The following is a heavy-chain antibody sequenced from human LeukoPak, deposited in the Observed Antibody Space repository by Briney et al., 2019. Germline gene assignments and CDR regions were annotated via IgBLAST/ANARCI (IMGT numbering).Heavy chain of an antibody. CDR2: IDSSATIF. J-gene: IGHJ4*02. CDR1: GFTFPDSY. Sequence: PGGSLRLSCAGSGFTFPDSYMDYIRQAPGKGPEWISYIDSSATIFHYADSVKGRFTISRDNAKNSLYLQMNSLRAEDSAVYYCVTEAYGTSTSSHFSCSGQGSLVTVSS. CDR3: VTEAYGTSTSSHFSC. V-gene: IGHV3-11*04. D-gene: IGHD2-2*01.